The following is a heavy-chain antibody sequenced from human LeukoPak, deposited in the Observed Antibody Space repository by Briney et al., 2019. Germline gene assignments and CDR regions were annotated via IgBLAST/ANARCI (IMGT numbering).Heavy chain of an antibody. CDR2: ISWNSGSI. CDR1: GFTFDDYA. CDR3: TRDPRHLDS. Sequence: SLRLSCAASGFTFDDYAMHWVRQAPGKGLEWVSGISWNSGSIGYADSAKGRFTISRDNAENSLYLQMSSLRVEDTAVYYCTRDPRHLDSWGQGTLVTVSS. D-gene: IGHD6-6*01. J-gene: IGHJ4*02. V-gene: IGHV3-9*01.